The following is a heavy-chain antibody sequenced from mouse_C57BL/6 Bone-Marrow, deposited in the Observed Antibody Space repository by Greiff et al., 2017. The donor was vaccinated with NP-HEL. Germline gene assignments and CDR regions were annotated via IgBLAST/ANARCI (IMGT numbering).Heavy chain of an antibody. CDR2: IHPNSGST. CDR3: AREGLREPDYAMDY. CDR1: GYTFTSYW. Sequence: QVHVKQPGAELVKPGASVKLSCKASGYTFTSYWMHWVKQRPGQGLEWIGMIHPNSGSTNYNEKFKSKATLTVDKSSSTAYMQLSSLTSEDSAVYYCAREGLREPDYAMDYWGQGTSVTVSS. D-gene: IGHD2-4*01. V-gene: IGHV1-64*01. J-gene: IGHJ4*01.